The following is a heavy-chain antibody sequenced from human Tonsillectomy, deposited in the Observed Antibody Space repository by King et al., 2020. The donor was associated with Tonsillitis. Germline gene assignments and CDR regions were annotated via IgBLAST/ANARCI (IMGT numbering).Heavy chain of an antibody. D-gene: IGHD1/OR15-1a*01. CDR2: ISSSSSYI. CDR3: ARGNLTPTTPGYYYYKDV. CDR1: GFTFSDYF. Sequence: VQLVESGGGLVKPGGSLRLSCAASGFTFSDYFMNWIRQAPGKGLEWVAYISSSSSYINYADSVKGRFTISRDNAKNSLYLQMNSLRAEDTAVYYCARGNLTPTTPGYYYYKDVWGKGTTVTVSS. J-gene: IGHJ6*03. V-gene: IGHV3-11*05.